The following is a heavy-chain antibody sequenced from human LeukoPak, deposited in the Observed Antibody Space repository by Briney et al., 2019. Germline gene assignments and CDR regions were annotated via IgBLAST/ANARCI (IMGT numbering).Heavy chain of an antibody. CDR2: INHSGST. J-gene: IGHJ6*02. CDR3: ARDRYCSSTSCYIPYYYGMDV. CDR1: GGSFSGYY. V-gene: IGHV4-34*01. D-gene: IGHD2-2*02. Sequence: SETLSLTCAVHGGSFSGYYWSWIRQSPGKGLEWIGEINHSGSTNYNPSLKSRVTISVDTSKTQFSLKLSSVTAADTAVYYCARDRYCSSTSCYIPYYYGMDVWGQGTTVTVSS.